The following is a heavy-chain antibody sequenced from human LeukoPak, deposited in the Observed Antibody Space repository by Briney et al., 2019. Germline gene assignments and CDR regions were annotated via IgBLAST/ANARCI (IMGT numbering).Heavy chain of an antibody. CDR3: ASNDGPGPV. V-gene: IGHV1-2*04. CDR1: VYTFNDHH. J-gene: IGHJ4*02. Sequence: ASPKVSSKPSVYTFNDHHIHSVRQTPGEGVEWIGRILTKSGNTDYAQKFDGWATITRDTNITTCYMEMTSRISDDTAVYCGASNDGPGPVWGQGTLVTVSS. D-gene: IGHD3-10*01. CDR2: ILTKSGNT.